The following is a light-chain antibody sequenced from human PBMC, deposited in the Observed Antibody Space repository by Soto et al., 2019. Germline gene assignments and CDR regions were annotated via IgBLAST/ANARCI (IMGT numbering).Light chain of an antibody. CDR3: SSYTSSTDYV. CDR1: TSDFGFYNY. J-gene: IGLJ1*01. Sequence: QSALAQPASVSGSPGQSITISCTGTTSDFGFYNYVSWYQHHPGKAPKLLIYEVTNRHSGVSNRFSGSKSGNTASLTISGLQAEDEADYYCSSYTSSTDYVFGTGTKVTVL. V-gene: IGLV2-14*01. CDR2: EVT.